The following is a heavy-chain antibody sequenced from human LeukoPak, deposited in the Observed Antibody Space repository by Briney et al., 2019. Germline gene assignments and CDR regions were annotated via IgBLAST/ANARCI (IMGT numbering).Heavy chain of an antibody. CDR1: GGSLSSSSYY. CDR3: ARLEGVDYGEIDY. J-gene: IGHJ4*02. D-gene: IGHD4-17*01. CDR2: IYYSGST. V-gene: IGHV4-39*01. Sequence: SETLSPTCTVSGGSLSSSSYYWGWIRQPPGKGLEWIGSIYYSGSTYYNPSLKSRATISVDTSKNQFSMKLSSVTAADTAVYYCARLEGVDYGEIDYWGQGTLVTVSS.